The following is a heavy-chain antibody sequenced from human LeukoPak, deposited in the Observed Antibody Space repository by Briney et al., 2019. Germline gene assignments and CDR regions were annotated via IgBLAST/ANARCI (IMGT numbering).Heavy chain of an antibody. CDR3: ARDFRASSGYYYYYGMDA. D-gene: IGHD3-22*01. CDR2: IYYSGST. Sequence: SETLSLTCTVSGGSISSYYWSWIRQPPGKGLEWIGYIYYSGSTNYNPSLKSRVTISVDTSKNQFSLKLSSVTAADTAVYYCARDFRASSGYYYYYGMDAWGQGTTVTVSS. V-gene: IGHV4-59*01. CDR1: GGSISSYY. J-gene: IGHJ6*02.